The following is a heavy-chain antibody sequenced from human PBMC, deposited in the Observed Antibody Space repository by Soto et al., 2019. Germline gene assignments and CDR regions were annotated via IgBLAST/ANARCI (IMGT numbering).Heavy chain of an antibody. V-gene: IGHV1-18*01. J-gene: IGHJ3*02. CDR2: ISAYNGNT. CDR1: GYTFTSYG. Sequence: EASAKVSCKASGYTFTSYGISWVRQAPGQGLEWMGWISAYNGNTNYAQKLQGRVTMTTDTSTSTAYMELRSLRSDDTAVYYCARVREVTYGDCVRDDAFDIRGQGTMVTVSS. CDR3: ARVREVTYGDCVRDDAFDI. D-gene: IGHD4-17*01.